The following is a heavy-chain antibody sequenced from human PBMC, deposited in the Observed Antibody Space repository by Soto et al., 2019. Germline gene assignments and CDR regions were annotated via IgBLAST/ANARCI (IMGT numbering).Heavy chain of an antibody. V-gene: IGHV4-59*12. CDR3: ASVDTAMLYFDY. D-gene: IGHD5-18*01. J-gene: IGHJ4*02. CDR1: GGSISSDY. Sequence: SETLSLTCTVSGGSISSDYWSWIRQPPGKRLEWIGYIYYSGYTNYNPSLKSRVTISVDTSNNQFSLKLSSVTAADTAVYYCASVDTAMLYFDYWGQGTLVTVSS. CDR2: IYYSGYT.